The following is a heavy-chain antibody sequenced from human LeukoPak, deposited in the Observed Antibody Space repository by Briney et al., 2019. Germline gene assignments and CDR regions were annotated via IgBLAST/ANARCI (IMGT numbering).Heavy chain of an antibody. V-gene: IGHV4-34*01. CDR3: ASEKYSLPLV. CDR2: INHSGST. J-gene: IGHJ4*02. D-gene: IGHD5-18*01. CDR1: GGSFSGYY. Sequence: SETLSLTCAVYGGSFSGYYWSWIRQPPGKGLEWIGEINHSGSTNYNPSLKSRVTISVDTPKNQFSLKLSSVTAADTAVYYCASEKYSLPLVWGQGTLVTVSS.